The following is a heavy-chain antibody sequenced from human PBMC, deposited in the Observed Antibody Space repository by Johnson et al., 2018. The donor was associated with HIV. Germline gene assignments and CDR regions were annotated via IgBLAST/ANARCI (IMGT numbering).Heavy chain of an antibody. J-gene: IGHJ3*02. Sequence: EVQLVESGGGVVQPGRSLRLSCVASGFTFSSYTMHWVRQAPGKGLEWVGRTRNKANSYITEYAASVKGRFSISRDDSKNSLYLQMNSLRAEDTAVYYCARALGLEVCAFDIWGQGTMVTVAS. CDR3: ARALGLEVCAFDI. V-gene: IGHV3-72*01. D-gene: IGHD2-8*01. CDR1: GFTFSSYT. CDR2: TRNKANSYIT.